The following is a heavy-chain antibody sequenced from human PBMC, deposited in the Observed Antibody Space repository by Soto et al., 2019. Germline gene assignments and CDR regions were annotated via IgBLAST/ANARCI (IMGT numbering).Heavy chain of an antibody. V-gene: IGHV3-30-3*01. Sequence: QVQLVESGGGVVQPGRSLRLSCAASGFTFSSYAMHWVRQAPGKGLEWEAVISYDGSNKYYADSVKGRFTISRDNSKNTLYLQMNSLRAEDTAVYYCARHIGCDYWGQGTLVTVSS. CDR1: GFTFSSYA. J-gene: IGHJ4*02. CDR3: ARHIGCDY. D-gene: IGHD3-10*02. CDR2: ISYDGSNK.